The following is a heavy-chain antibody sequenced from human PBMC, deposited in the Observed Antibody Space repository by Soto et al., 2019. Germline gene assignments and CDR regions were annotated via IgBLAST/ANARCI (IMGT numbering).Heavy chain of an antibody. J-gene: IGHJ3*02. Sequence: WESLKISCKGSGYSFTSYWIGWVRQMPGKGLEWMGIIYPGDSDTRYSPSFQGQVTISADKSISTAYLQWSSLKASDTAMYYCASPRGHSYSSGWYEGAFDIWGQGTMVTVSS. V-gene: IGHV5-51*01. CDR3: ASPRGHSYSSGWYEGAFDI. D-gene: IGHD6-19*01. CDR2: IYPGDSDT. CDR1: GYSFTSYW.